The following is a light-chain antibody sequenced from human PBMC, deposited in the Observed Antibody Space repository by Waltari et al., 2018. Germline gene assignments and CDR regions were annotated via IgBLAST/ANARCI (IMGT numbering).Light chain of an antibody. Sequence: DIVMTQSPDSLAVSLGERATINCKSSQSVLYSSNNKNYLAWYQQKPGQPPKLLIYWASTRESGVPDRFSGSGSATDFTLTISGLQAEDVAVYYCQQYYSTPRYTFGQGTKLEIK. V-gene: IGKV4-1*01. CDR1: QSVLYSSNNKNY. CDR3: QQYYSTPRYT. J-gene: IGKJ2*01. CDR2: WAS.